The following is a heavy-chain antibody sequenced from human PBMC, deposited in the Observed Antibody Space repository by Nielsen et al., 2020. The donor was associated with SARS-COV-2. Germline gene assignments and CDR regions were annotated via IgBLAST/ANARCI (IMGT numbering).Heavy chain of an antibody. CDR1: GGSISTGSHY. CDR2: IFYRGNT. D-gene: IGHD2/OR15-2a*01. J-gene: IGHJ4*02. CDR3: ASLPALNNYSDS. Sequence: SETLSLTCTVSGGSISTGSHYWSWIRQPPGKGLEWIGYIFYRGNTNYNPSLKSRVTISVDTSKNQFSLKLPSVTAADTAVYYCASLPALNNYSDSWGQGTLVTVSS. V-gene: IGHV4-61*01.